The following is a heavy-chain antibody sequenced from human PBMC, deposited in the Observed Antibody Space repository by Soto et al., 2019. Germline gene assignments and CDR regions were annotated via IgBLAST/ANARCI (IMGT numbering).Heavy chain of an antibody. D-gene: IGHD4-4*01. CDR3: AKARQYPPDYFHY. CDR2: ISPNGQGI. J-gene: IGHJ4*02. V-gene: IGHV3-23*01. Sequence: EVNLLESGGGLVQAGGSLRLSCGVSGFTVTSNGVSWVRQAPGKGLEWVSAISPNGQGIWYADSVKGRFTISRDISGNTVFLQMDSLRAEDTAVYYRAKARQYPPDYFHYWGQGTLVTVSS. CDR1: GFTVTSNG.